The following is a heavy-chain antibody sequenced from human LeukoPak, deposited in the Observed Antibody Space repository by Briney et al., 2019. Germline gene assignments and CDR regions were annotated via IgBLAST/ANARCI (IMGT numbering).Heavy chain of an antibody. CDR1: GFTFSSYS. CDR2: ISSSSSYI. D-gene: IGHD3-22*01. Sequence: SGGSLRLSCAASGFTFSSYSMNWVRQAPGKGLEWVSSISSSSSYIYYADSVKGRFTISRDNAKNSLYLQMNSLRAEDTAVYYCARDKGHYYDSSGWALWGQGTLVTVSS. V-gene: IGHV3-21*01. CDR3: ARDKGHYYDSSGWAL. J-gene: IGHJ4*02.